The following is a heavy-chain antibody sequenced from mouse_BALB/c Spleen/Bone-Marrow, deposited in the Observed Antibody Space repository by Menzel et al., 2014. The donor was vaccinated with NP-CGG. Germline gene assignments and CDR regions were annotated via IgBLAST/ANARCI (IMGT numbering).Heavy chain of an antibody. CDR2: IYPGNVNT. CDR1: GYTFTSYY. V-gene: IGHV1S56*01. D-gene: IGHD2-14*01. CDR3: ARGDYYRSPMDY. J-gene: IGHJ4*01. Sequence: QVQLQQSGPELVKPGSSVRISCKASGYTFTSYYIHWVEQRPGQGLEWIGWIYPGNVNTNYNEKFEDKATLTADKSSSTAYMHLSSLTSEDSAVYFCARGDYYRSPMDYWGQGTSVTVSS.